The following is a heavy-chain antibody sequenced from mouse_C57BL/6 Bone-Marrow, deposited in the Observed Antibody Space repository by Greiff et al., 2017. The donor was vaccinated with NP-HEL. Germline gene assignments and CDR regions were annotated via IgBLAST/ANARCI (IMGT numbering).Heavy chain of an antibody. Sequence: EVKLVESGGGLVQPGGSLKLSCAASGFTFSDYYMYWVRQTPEKRLEWVAYISNGGGSTYYPDTVKGRFTISRDNAKNTLYLQMSRLTSEDTAMYYCARPHYYGSSSWFAYWGQGTLVTVSA. CDR1: GFTFSDYY. CDR2: ISNGGGST. V-gene: IGHV5-12*01. J-gene: IGHJ3*01. D-gene: IGHD1-1*01. CDR3: ARPHYYGSSSWFAY.